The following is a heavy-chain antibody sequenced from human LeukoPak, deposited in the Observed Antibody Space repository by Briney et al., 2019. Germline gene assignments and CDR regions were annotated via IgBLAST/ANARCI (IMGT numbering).Heavy chain of an antibody. CDR1: GYRFTNYW. Sequence: GESLKISCKGFGYRFTNYWIGWVRQMTGKGLEWMGIIYPGDSDTRYSPSFQGQVTISADKSISTAYLQWSSLKASDTAMYYCARHGGQYSSSWSYYYYYYMDVWGKGTTVTVSS. D-gene: IGHD6-13*01. V-gene: IGHV5-51*01. CDR3: ARHGGQYSSSWSYYYYYYMDV. J-gene: IGHJ6*03. CDR2: IYPGDSDT.